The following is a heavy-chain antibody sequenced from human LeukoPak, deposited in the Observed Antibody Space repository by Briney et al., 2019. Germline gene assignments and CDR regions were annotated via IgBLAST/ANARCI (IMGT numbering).Heavy chain of an antibody. D-gene: IGHD3-22*01. CDR1: GLTLTDYS. V-gene: IGHV3-48*04. J-gene: IGHJ4*02. CDR2: ISSDSDME. CDR3: ARGYYDSSGYYGL. Sequence: PGGSLRLSCVVTGLTLTDYSMNWVRQAPGKGLEWVSFISSDSDMEYYADSVKGRFIISRDNAKNSLYLQMNSLRAEDTAVYYCARGYYDSSGYYGLWGQGTLVTVSS.